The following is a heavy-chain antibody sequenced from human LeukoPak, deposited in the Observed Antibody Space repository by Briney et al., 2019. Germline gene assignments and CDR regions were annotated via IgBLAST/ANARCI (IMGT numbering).Heavy chain of an antibody. CDR2: INSDGSST. CDR3: ARDAYGGSCDY. Sequence: PGGSLRLSCAASGFTFSSYWMHWVRQAPGKGLVWVPRINSDGSSTSYADSVKGRFTISRDNAKNTLYLQMNSLRAEDTAVYYCARDAYGGSCDYWGQGTLVTVSS. CDR1: GFTFSSYW. D-gene: IGHD2-15*01. J-gene: IGHJ4*02. V-gene: IGHV3-74*01.